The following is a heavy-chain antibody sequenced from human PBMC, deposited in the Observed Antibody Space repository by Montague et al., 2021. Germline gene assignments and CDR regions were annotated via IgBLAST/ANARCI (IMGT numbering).Heavy chain of an antibody. J-gene: IGHJ4*02. D-gene: IGHD4-17*01. CDR1: GFTFTSYT. V-gene: IGHV3-48*02. Sequence: SRRLSCAASGFTFTSYTMNWVRQAPGKGLEWVSYISRDSSATYYADSVKGRFTISRDNAKNSLYLQVNSLRDEDTAVYYCARDQDYAFDHWGQGTLVTVSS. CDR3: ARDQDYAFDH. CDR2: ISRDSSAT.